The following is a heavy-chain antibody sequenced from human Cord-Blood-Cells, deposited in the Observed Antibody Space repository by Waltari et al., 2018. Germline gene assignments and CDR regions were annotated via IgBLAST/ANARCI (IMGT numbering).Heavy chain of an antibody. CDR3: ARLLNGAFDI. J-gene: IGHJ3*02. CDR2: IYSGGST. CDR1: GFTVSSNY. D-gene: IGHD1-26*01. Sequence: EVQLVESGGGLVQPGGSLRLSCAASGFTVSSNYMGWVRQAPGKGLGWVSVIYSGGSTYYADSVKGRFTISRHNSKNTLYLQMNSLRAEDTAVYYCARLLNGAFDIWGQGTMVTVSS. V-gene: IGHV3-53*04.